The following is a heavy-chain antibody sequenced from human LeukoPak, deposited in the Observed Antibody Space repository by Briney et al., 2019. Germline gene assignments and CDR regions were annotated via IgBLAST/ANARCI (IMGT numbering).Heavy chain of an antibody. D-gene: IGHD1-26*01. Sequence: PSGTLSLTCAVSGYSISGGYYWGWIRQPPGKGLEWIGSIYHSGSTYYNPSLKSRVTISVDTSKNQFSLKLSSVTAADTAVYYCARVNSGSYYQYFDYWGQGTLVTVSS. CDR2: IYHSGST. CDR1: GYSISGGYY. V-gene: IGHV4-38-2*01. J-gene: IGHJ4*02. CDR3: ARVNSGSYYQYFDY.